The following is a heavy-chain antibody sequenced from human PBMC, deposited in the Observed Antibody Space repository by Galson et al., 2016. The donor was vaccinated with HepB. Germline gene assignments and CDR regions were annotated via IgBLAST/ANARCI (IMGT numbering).Heavy chain of an antibody. D-gene: IGHD4-11*01. Sequence: TLSLTCTVSGGSISSGGYYWNWIRQHPGKGLEWIGYISYTGSTYYNPSLKSRVTISVDTSKNQFSLKLSSVTAADTAVYYCSREGDYSNVDYWGQGTLVTVSS. J-gene: IGHJ4*02. CDR3: SREGDYSNVDY. CDR1: GGSISSGGYY. V-gene: IGHV4-31*03. CDR2: ISYTGST.